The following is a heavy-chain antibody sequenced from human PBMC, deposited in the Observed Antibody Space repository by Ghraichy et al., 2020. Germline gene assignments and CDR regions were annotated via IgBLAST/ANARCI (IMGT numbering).Heavy chain of an antibody. CDR2: INYRGRT. CDR3: ARLYEGTRPPAF. D-gene: IGHD3-16*01. J-gene: IGHJ4*02. CDR1: SDSIISTSYY. Sequence: SETLSLTCAVYSDSIISTSYYWGRIRQPPGRDMEWIGSINYRGRTHHNPSLKSRVTLSVDTSKNQLSLRLSSVTAADTAVYYCARLYEGTRPPAFWGRGTLVIVSS. V-gene: IGHV4-39*01.